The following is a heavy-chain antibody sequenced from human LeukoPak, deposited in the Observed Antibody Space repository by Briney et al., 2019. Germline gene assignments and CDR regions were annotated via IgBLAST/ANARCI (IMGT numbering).Heavy chain of an antibody. J-gene: IGHJ4*02. D-gene: IGHD3/OR15-3a*01. V-gene: IGHV3-23*01. CDR3: AKHFCTGLDCSLFDS. CDR2: IRSAVETT. Sequence: GGSLRLSCAASGFTMSHYGVSWVRQAPGKGLEWISGIRSAVETTHCADSVKGRFIISRDGSKNALSLQLNSLRPEDTALYYCAKHFCTGLDCSLFDSWGQGTLVTVSS. CDR1: GFTMSHYG.